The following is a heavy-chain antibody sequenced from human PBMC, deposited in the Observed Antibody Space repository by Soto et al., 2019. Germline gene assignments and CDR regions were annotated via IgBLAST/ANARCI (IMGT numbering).Heavy chain of an antibody. Sequence: QVHLVQSGAEVKKPGASVKVSCKASGYTLTGYTIHWVRQAPGQRLEWTGRINGGNGNTKYSQKFQGRVTMTRDTSASTAYMELSSLKSEDTAVFYCASGDKAVAGTDYWGQGTLVTVSS. J-gene: IGHJ4*02. D-gene: IGHD6-19*01. V-gene: IGHV1-3*01. CDR2: INGGNGNT. CDR3: ASGDKAVAGTDY. CDR1: GYTLTGYT.